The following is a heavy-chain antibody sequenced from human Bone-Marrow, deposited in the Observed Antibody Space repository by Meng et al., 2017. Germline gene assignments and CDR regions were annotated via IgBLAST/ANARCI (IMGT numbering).Heavy chain of an antibody. CDR3: TRDGYSDCSRTSCFDF. J-gene: IGHJ4*02. CDR1: GYTLSRYA. Sequence: QVPLVQSGSGLRKPGASVKVSCKASGYTLSRYAINWLRQAPGQGLEWMGWISTNNGNPTYAQGFTGRFVFSLDTSVSTAYLQISTLKADDTAVYYCTRDGYSDCSRTSCFDFWGQGTLVTVSS. CDR2: ISTNNGNP. D-gene: IGHD2-2*01. V-gene: IGHV7-4-1*02.